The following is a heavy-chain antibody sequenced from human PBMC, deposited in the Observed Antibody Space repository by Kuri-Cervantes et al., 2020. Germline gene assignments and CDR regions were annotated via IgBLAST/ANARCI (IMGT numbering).Heavy chain of an antibody. J-gene: IGHJ4*02. Sequence: ETLSLTCAASGFTFSSYDMHWVRQATGKGLEWVSAIGTAGDTYYPGSVKGRFTISRDNSKNTLHLQMSSLRLEDTAVYFCARGSSTGWFVNWGQGSLVNVSS. V-gene: IGHV3-13*01. D-gene: IGHD6-19*01. CDR3: ARGSSTGWFVN. CDR1: GFTFSSYD. CDR2: IGTAGDT.